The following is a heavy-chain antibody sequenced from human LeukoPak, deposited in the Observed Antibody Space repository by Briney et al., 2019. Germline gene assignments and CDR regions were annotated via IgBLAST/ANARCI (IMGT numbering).Heavy chain of an antibody. CDR3: AAWLPPIDY. Sequence: PGGSLRLSCAASGFTVSSNYLTWVRQAPGKGLEWVSIIYSGGSTFYADSVKGRFTISRDNSKNTLYLQMNSLRAEDTAVYYCAAWLPPIDYWGQGTLVTVSS. CDR2: IYSGGST. CDR1: GFTVSSNY. D-gene: IGHD5-12*01. J-gene: IGHJ4*02. V-gene: IGHV3-66*01.